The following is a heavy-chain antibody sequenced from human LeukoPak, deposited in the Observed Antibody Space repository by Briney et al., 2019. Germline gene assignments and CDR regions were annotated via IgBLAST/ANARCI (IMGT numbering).Heavy chain of an antibody. CDR1: GYSENFYG. V-gene: IGHV1-18*01. CDR3: ARSGLVGATYYFDY. Sequence: ASVKVSCKTSGYSENFYGITWVRQVAGQGLEWIGWISAYNGNTNYAQKLQGRVTMTTDTSTSTAYMELRSLRSDDTAVYYCARSGLVGATYYFDYWGQGTLVTVSS. D-gene: IGHD1-26*01. CDR2: ISAYNGNT. J-gene: IGHJ4*02.